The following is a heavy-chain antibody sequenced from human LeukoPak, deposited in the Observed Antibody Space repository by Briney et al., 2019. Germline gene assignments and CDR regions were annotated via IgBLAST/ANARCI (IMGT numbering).Heavy chain of an antibody. CDR3: ATAVADPYGMDV. Sequence: SETLSLTCTVSGGSISSSSYYWGWIRHPPGKGREWIGSIYYSGSTYYNPSLKSRVTISVDTSKNQFSLKLSSVTAADTAVYYCATAVADPYGMDVWGQGTTVTVSS. CDR2: IYYSGST. J-gene: IGHJ6*02. D-gene: IGHD6-19*01. CDR1: GGSISSSSYY. V-gene: IGHV4-39*01.